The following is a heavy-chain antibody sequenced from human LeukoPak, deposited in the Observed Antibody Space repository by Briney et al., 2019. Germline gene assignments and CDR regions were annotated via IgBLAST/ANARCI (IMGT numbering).Heavy chain of an antibody. CDR1: GFTFSDYA. D-gene: IGHD4-17*01. J-gene: IGHJ4*02. CDR2: ISSSGGSA. CDR3: AKYIGDYGDYPDF. Sequence: GGSLRLSCAASGFTFSDYAITWVRQAPGKGLEWVATISSSGGSAHSADSVKGRFTISSDNSKKTLYLHMNSLRAGDTAVFFCAKYIGDYGDYPDFWGQGTLVIVSS. V-gene: IGHV3-23*01.